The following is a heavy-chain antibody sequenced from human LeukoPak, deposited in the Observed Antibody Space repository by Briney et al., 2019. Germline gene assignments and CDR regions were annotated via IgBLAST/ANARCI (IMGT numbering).Heavy chain of an antibody. CDR1: GGSISSYY. V-gene: IGHV4-59*01. CDR2: IYYSGST. J-gene: IGHJ4*02. D-gene: IGHD2-15*01. CDR3: ARVMHCSGGSCYFDY. Sequence: PSETLSLTCTVSGGSISSYYWSWIRQPPGKGLEWIGYIYYSGSTNYNPSLKSRVTISVDTSKNQFSLKLSSVTAADTAVYYCARVMHCSGGSCYFDYWGQGTLVTVSS.